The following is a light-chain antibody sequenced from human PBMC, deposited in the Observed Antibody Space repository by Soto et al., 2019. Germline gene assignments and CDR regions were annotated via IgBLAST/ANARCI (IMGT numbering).Light chain of an antibody. Sequence: SYELTQPPSLSVAPGQTARITCGGDKLGSKIVHWYKQRPGQAPVAVVFDATDRPSGIPDRFSASRSGDTATLTISRVDAGDEADYFCQVWASTAEFFAFGSGTKVTVL. CDR2: DAT. J-gene: IGLJ1*01. V-gene: IGLV3-21*02. CDR3: QVWASTAEFFA. CDR1: KLGSKI.